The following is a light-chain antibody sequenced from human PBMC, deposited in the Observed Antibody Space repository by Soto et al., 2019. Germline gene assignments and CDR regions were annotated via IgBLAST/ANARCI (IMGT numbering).Light chain of an antibody. CDR1: QNIFSY. J-gene: IGKJ2*01. Sequence: DIQMTQSPSSLSASVGDRVTITCRASQNIFSYLSWYQHKPGKAPKLLIYAASSLQSGVPSRFSGSGSGTDFAFTISSLQPEDFATFYCQQSYSVPHSFGQGTKVEI. CDR2: AAS. V-gene: IGKV1-39*01. CDR3: QQSYSVPHS.